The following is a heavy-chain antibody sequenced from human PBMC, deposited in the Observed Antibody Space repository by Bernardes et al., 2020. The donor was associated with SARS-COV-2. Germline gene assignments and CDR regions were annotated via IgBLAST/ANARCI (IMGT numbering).Heavy chain of an antibody. D-gene: IGHD1-26*01. Sequence: SETLSLTCAVYGGSFSGYYWSWIRQPPGKGLEWIWEINHSGSTNYNPSLKSRVTISVDTSKNQFSLKLSSVTAADTAVYYCARVNRYYGRPRSYYYYMDVWGKGTTVTVSS. CDR3: ARVNRYYGRPRSYYYYMDV. V-gene: IGHV4-34*01. J-gene: IGHJ6*03. CDR2: INHSGST. CDR1: GGSFSGYY.